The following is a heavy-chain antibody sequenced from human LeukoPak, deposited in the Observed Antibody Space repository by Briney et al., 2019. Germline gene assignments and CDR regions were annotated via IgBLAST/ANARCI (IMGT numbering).Heavy chain of an antibody. CDR2: INHSGGT. D-gene: IGHD3-10*01. V-gene: IGHV4-34*01. Sequence: SETLSLTCAVYGGSFSAYYWSWIRQPPAKGLEWVGEINHSGGTNYNPSLTSLVTISADPSTKQFSLKLRTVTAADTAVYYCAKGKLTYYNGSGSLEGWGQGTPVTVSS. CDR1: GGSFSAYY. J-gene: IGHJ4*02. CDR3: AKGKLTYYNGSGSLEG.